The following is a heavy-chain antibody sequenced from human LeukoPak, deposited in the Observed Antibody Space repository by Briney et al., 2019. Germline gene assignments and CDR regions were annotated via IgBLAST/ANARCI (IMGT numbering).Heavy chain of an antibody. CDR3: ARAVGYCSNTVCPGISYFDN. V-gene: IGHV4-30-2*01. D-gene: IGHD2-2*01. CDR1: GASISSGPYS. J-gene: IGHJ4*02. CDR2: IYHTGNT. Sequence: SETLSLTCAVSGASISSGPYSWAWIRQPPGKGLECIGYIYHTGNTYFNPSLKSRVTISLNKSNNHFSLKLSSVTAADTAVYFCARAVGYCSNTVCPGISYFDNWGQGTLVPVSS.